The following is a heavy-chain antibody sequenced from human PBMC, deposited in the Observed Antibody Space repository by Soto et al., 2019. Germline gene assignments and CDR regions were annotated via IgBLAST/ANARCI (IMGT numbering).Heavy chain of an antibody. D-gene: IGHD3-10*01. J-gene: IGHJ6*02. Sequence: QEQLQQSGPGLVKPSETLSLTCTVSSGPTSSHNWGWIRQPPGRGLEWIGYVYNTGGTSYNPTLRSRVTISADPSTKNISRPLSSVTAADTAVYYCVRQGIGPLHGLVDVWGQGTTVSVSS. CDR1: SGPTSSHN. V-gene: IGHV4-59*08. CDR2: VYNTGGT. CDR3: VRQGIGPLHGLVDV.